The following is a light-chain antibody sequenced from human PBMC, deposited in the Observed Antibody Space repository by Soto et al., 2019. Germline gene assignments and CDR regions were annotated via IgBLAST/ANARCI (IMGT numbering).Light chain of an antibody. CDR3: ATWDDSLNGFYV. J-gene: IGLJ1*01. V-gene: IGLV1-47*01. CDR1: TSNIGSNY. CDR2: RNN. Sequence: QSVLTQPPSASGTPGQGVTTSCSGSTSNIGSNYVYWYQQLPGTAPKLLIYRNNQRPSGVPDRFSGSKSGTSASLAISGLRSDDEADYFCATWDDSLNGFYVFGTGTKLTVL.